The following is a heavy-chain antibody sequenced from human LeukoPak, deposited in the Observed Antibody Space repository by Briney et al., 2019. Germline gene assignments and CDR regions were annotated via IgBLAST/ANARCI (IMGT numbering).Heavy chain of an antibody. CDR3: ARALGGPGATTLDY. J-gene: IGHJ4*02. D-gene: IGHD1-26*01. CDR2: VKQDGSEK. CDR1: GFTFNLYW. Sequence: GGSLRLSCAASGFTFNLYWMSWVRQAPGMGLEWVANVKQDGSEKYYVDSVEGRFTISRDNAKNSLYLQMNSLRAEDTAVYYCARALGGPGATTLDYWGQGTLVTVSS. V-gene: IGHV3-7*01.